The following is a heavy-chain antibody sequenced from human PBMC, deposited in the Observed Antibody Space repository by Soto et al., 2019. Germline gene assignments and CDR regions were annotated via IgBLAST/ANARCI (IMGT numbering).Heavy chain of an antibody. J-gene: IGHJ4*02. D-gene: IGHD3-22*01. CDR2: IIPLFGTA. Sequence: QVQLVQSGAEVKKPGSSVKISCKTSGDSFKNYAISWVRQVPGQGLEWTGSIIPLFGTANYARMFEGRVTITADKSTTTVYMELGSLRSDDTAVYYCARLDSTMITFDYWGQGTLVTVSS. CDR3: ARLDSTMITFDY. V-gene: IGHV1-69*06. CDR1: GDSFKNYA.